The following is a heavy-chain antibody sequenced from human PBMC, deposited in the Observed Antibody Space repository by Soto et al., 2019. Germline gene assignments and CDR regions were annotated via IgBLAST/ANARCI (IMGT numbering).Heavy chain of an antibody. D-gene: IGHD3-16*01. V-gene: IGHV1-69*08. CDR2: IIPMVGTP. CDR3: ANDGGSTSSSAYKYVMDV. J-gene: IGHJ6*03. Sequence: QAQLVQSGAEVKRPGSSVKVSCKASGDTFSSYSISWVRQAPGQGLEWMGRIIPMVGTPNYAQKFQGRVTFSADKSTSTAYMELNSLISDATAVYYSANDGGSTSSSAYKYVMDVWGKGTPVTVSS. CDR1: GDTFSSYS.